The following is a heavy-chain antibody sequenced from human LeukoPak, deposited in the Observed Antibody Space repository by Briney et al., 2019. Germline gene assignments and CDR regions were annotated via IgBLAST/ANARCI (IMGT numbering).Heavy chain of an antibody. CDR2: IYSSGST. J-gene: IGHJ4*02. D-gene: IGHD2-8*02. CDR3: AGDPSWSSGYFDS. V-gene: IGHV4-4*07. CDR1: GGSISSYY. Sequence: SETLSLTCTVSGGSISSYYWSWIRQPAGKGLEWIGRIYSSGSTNYNPSVKSRLTMSVDTSKNQFSLKLNSVTAADTAVYYCAGDPSWSSGYFDSWGQGTLVTVSS.